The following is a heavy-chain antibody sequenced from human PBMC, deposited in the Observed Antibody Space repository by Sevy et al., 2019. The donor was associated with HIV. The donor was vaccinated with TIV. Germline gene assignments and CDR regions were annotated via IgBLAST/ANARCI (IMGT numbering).Heavy chain of an antibody. CDR3: ARLLRSSSGTDY. CDR1: GYTFTDYF. D-gene: IGHD6-6*01. CDR2: INPNSGGT. Sequence: ASVKVSCKASGYTFTDYFMHWVRQAPGQGLEWMGWINPNSGGTNYAQKFQGRVTMTRDTSISTAYMELTRLRSDDTAVYYCARLLRSSSGTDYWGQGTLVTVSS. J-gene: IGHJ4*02. V-gene: IGHV1-2*02.